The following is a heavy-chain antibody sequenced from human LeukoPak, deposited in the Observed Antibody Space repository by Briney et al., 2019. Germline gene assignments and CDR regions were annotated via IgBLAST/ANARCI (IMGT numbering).Heavy chain of an antibody. CDR3: ASPYHCSGGSCYSGSGAFDI. D-gene: IGHD2-15*01. CDR1: GGTFSSYA. V-gene: IGHV1-69*01. Sequence: SVKVSCKASGGTFSSYAINWVRQAPGQGLEWMGGIIPIFGTANYAQKFQGRVTITADESTSTAYMELSSLRSEDTAVYYCASPYHCSGGSCYSGSGAFDIWGQGTMVTVSS. J-gene: IGHJ3*02. CDR2: IIPIFGTA.